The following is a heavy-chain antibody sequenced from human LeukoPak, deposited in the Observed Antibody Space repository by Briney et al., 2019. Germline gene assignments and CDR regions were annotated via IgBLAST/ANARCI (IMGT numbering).Heavy chain of an antibody. V-gene: IGHV3-21*01. J-gene: IGHJ5*02. CDR1: GCTFSSYS. Sequence: GGSLRLSCAASGCTFSSYSMNWVRQAPGKGLEWVSSISSSSSYIYYADSVKGRFTISRDNAKNSLYLQMNSLRAEDTAVYYCARDEDDILTGYREYNWFDPWGQGTLVTVSS. CDR2: ISSSSSYI. D-gene: IGHD3-9*01. CDR3: ARDEDDILTGYREYNWFDP.